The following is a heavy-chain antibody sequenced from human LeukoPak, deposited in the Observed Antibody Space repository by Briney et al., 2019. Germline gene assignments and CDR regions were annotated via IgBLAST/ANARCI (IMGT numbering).Heavy chain of an antibody. CDR3: ARDGSWGTYNWFDP. D-gene: IGHD1-26*01. J-gene: IGHJ5*02. V-gene: IGHV3-21*01. Sequence: AGGSLRLSCAASGFTFSSYSMNWVRQAPGKGLEWVSSISSSSSYIYYADSVKGRFTISRDNAKNSLYLQMNSLRAEDTAVYYCARDGSWGTYNWFDPWGQGTLVTVSS. CDR1: GFTFSSYS. CDR2: ISSSSSYI.